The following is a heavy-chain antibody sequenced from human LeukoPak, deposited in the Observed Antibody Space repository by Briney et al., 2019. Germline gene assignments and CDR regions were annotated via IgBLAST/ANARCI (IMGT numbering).Heavy chain of an antibody. Sequence: PSETLSLTCTVSGSMSDYYWGWIRQPPGEGLEWIGTVYYSGNIYYNPSLKSRVTISIDTSKNQFSLRLSSVTAADTAVYYCARDSEINWFYKWGQGILVTVSS. D-gene: IGHD3-10*01. V-gene: IGHV4-39*07. J-gene: IGHJ4*02. CDR1: GSMSDYY. CDR3: ARDSEINWFYK. CDR2: VYYSGNI.